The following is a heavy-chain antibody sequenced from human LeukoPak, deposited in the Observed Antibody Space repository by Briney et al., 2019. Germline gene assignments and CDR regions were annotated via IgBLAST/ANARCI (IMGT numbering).Heavy chain of an antibody. CDR2: ISGSGGST. V-gene: IGHV3-23*01. CDR1: GFTFSNYA. D-gene: IGHD6-19*01. J-gene: IGHJ5*02. CDR3: AKDWVAVAGSTNWFDP. Sequence: PGGSLRLSCAASGFTFSNYAMNWVRQAPGKGLEWVSAISGSGGSTYYADSVKGRFTISRDNSKNTLYLQMSSLRAEDTAVYYCAKDWVAVAGSTNWFDPWGQGTLVTVSS.